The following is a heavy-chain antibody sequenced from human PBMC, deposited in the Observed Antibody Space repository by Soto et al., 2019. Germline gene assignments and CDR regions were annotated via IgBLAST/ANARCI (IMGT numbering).Heavy chain of an antibody. CDR3: ARVSALRYFDWLSTKMSNWFDP. CDR2: IYYSGST. J-gene: IGHJ5*02. CDR1: GGSISSYY. Sequence: PSETLSLTCTVSGGSISSYYWSWIRQPPGKGLEWIGYIYYSGSTNYNPSLKSRVTISVDTSKNQFSLKLSSVTAADTAVYYCARVSALRYFDWLSTKMSNWFDPWGQGTLVTVSS. D-gene: IGHD3-9*01. V-gene: IGHV4-59*01.